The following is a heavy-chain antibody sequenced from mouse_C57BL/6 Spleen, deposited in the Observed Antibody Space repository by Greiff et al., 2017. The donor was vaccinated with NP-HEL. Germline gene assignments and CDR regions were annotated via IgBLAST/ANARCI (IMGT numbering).Heavy chain of an antibody. CDR2: INPSSAYT. Sequence: QVHVKQSGAELAKPGASVKLSCKASGYTFTSYWMHWVKQRPGQGLEWIGYINPSSAYTKYNQKFKDKATLTADKSSSTAYMQLSSLTYGDSAVYYCARRAYYGSSYDFDYWGQGTTLTVFS. V-gene: IGHV1-7*01. CDR3: ARRAYYGSSYDFDY. J-gene: IGHJ2*01. D-gene: IGHD1-1*01. CDR1: GYTFTSYW.